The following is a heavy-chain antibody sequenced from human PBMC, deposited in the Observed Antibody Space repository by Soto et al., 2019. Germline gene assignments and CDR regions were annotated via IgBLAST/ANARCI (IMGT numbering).Heavy chain of an antibody. CDR1: GGTFSSYA. V-gene: IGHV1-69*13. J-gene: IGHJ6*02. CDR3: ARYVRAVAGTGIYYYYYGMDV. D-gene: IGHD6-19*01. CDR2: IIPIFGTA. Sequence: ASVKVSCKASGGTFSSYAISWVRQAPGQGLEWMGGIIPIFGTANYAQKYQGRVTITADESTSTAYKKLSSLRSEDTAVYYCARYVRAVAGTGIYYYYYGMDVWGQGTTVTVSS.